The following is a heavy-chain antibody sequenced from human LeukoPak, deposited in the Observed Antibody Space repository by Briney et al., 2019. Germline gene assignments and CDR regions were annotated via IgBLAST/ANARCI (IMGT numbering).Heavy chain of an antibody. CDR2: ISYDGSNK. CDR3: ARVGNWNDRGDY. D-gene: IGHD1-1*01. CDR1: GFTFSSYA. V-gene: IGHV3-30-3*01. Sequence: GGSLRLSCAASGFTFSSYAMHWVRQAPGKGLEWVAVISYDGSNKYYADSVKGRFTISRDNAKNSLYLQMNSLTAEDTAVYYCARVGNWNDRGDYWGQGTLVTVSS. J-gene: IGHJ4*02.